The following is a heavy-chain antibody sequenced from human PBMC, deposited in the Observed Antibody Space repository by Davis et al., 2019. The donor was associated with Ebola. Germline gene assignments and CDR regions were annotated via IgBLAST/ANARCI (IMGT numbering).Heavy chain of an antibody. D-gene: IGHD3-10*01. J-gene: IGHJ6*02. V-gene: IGHV4-34*01. Sequence: MPSETLSLTCAVYGGSFSGYYSSCIRPPPGKWLEWIGEIHHNGRHNYNPSLKSRVTIPVDTSENQFSLKLSSVTAADTAVYYCARGGGWGGHGMDVWGQGTTVTVSS. CDR2: IHHNGRH. CDR3: ARGGGWGGHGMDV. CDR1: GGSFSGYY.